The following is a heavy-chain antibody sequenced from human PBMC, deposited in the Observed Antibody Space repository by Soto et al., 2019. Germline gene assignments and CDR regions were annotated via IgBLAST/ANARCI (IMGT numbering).Heavy chain of an antibody. CDR3: ARDDYGIYPY. D-gene: IGHD1-26*01. CDR2: VDPRTGGA. CDR1: GYAITAYY. V-gene: IGHV1-2*02. J-gene: IGHJ4*02. Sequence: ASVKVSCKASGYAITAYYIHWVRQAPGQGLEWMGWVDPRTGGAIYAQKFQDRVTMTRDTSISTVYMDLSGLRSDDTALYYCARDDYGIYPYWGQGTLVTVSP.